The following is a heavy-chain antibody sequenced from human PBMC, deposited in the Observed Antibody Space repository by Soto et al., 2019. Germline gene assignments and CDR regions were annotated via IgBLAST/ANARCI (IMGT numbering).Heavy chain of an antibody. CDR2: IIPILGIA. D-gene: IGHD2-2*01. V-gene: IGHV1-69*04. J-gene: IGHJ6*03. Sequence: GASVKVSCKASGGTFSSYTISWVRQAPGQGLEWMGRIIPILGIANYAQKFQGRVTITADKSTSTAYMELSSLRSEDTAVYYCARDLNRDVVVPADYYYYMDFWGKGTTVTVSS. CDR3: ARDLNRDVVVPADYYYYMDF. CDR1: GGTFSSYT.